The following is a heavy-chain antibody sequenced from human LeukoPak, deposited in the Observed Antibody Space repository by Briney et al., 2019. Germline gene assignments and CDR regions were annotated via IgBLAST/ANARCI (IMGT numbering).Heavy chain of an antibody. J-gene: IGHJ3*02. CDR2: ISGSGSTI. CDR3: ARGKHIVLDLDGAFDI. V-gene: IGHV3-11*04. D-gene: IGHD2-21*01. CDR1: GFTFSDYY. Sequence: GGSLRLSCAASGFTFSDYYMSWIRQAPGKGLEWVSYISGSGSTIYYADSVKGRFTISRDNAKNSLYLQMDSLRAEDTAVYSCARGKHIVLDLDGAFDIWGQGTMVTVSS.